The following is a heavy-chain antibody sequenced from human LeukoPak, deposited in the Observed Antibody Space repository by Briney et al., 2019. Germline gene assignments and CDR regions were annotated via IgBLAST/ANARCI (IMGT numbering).Heavy chain of an antibody. J-gene: IGHJ4*02. D-gene: IGHD3-3*01. CDR2: IYPGDSDT. CDR3: VRRSDYDFWSGYHSFDY. Sequence: GESLKISCKGSGYSFTSYWIGWVRQMPGKGLEWMGIIYPGDSDTRYSPSFQGQVTISADKPISTAYLQWSSLKASDTAMYYCVRRSDYDFWSGYHSFDYWGQGTLVTVSS. V-gene: IGHV5-51*01. CDR1: GYSFTSYW.